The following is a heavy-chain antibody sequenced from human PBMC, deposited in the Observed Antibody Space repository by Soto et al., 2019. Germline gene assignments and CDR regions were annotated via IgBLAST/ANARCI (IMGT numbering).Heavy chain of an antibody. J-gene: IGHJ4*02. CDR3: AKTQWELLRRGNYFDY. CDR1: GFTFSSYA. D-gene: IGHD1-26*01. V-gene: IGHV3-23*01. CDR2: ISGSGGST. Sequence: GGSLRLSCAASGFTFSSYAMSWVRQAPGKGLEWVSAISGSGGSTYYADSVKGRFTISRDNSKNTLYLQMNSLSAEDTAVYYCAKTQWELLRRGNYFDYWGQGTLVTVSS.